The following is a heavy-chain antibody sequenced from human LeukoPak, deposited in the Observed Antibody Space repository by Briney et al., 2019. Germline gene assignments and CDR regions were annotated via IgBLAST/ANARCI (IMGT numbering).Heavy chain of an antibody. CDR1: GGPFSGYY. Sequence: PSETLSLTCAVYGGPFSGYYWSWIRQPPEKGLEWIGEINHSGSTNYNPSLKSRVTISVDTSKNQFSLKLSSVTAADTAVYYCASSYPDDILTGHYWGQGTLVTVSS. J-gene: IGHJ4*02. CDR3: ASSYPDDILTGHY. V-gene: IGHV4-34*01. CDR2: INHSGST. D-gene: IGHD3-9*01.